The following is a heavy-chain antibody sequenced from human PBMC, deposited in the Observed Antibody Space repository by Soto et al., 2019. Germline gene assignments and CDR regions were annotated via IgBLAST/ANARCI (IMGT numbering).Heavy chain of an antibody. J-gene: IGHJ6*02. V-gene: IGHV4-34*01. CDR1: GGSFSGYE. D-gene: IGHD5-18*01. Sequence: XTLSLPCAVYGGSFSGYEWSWIRQPPGKGLEWIGEINHSGSTNYNPSLKRRVTISVDTSKNQLSLKLSSVTAADTAVYYCARRGYSYGQQLFSGVWGQGTTVTVSS. CDR3: ARRGYSYGQQLFSGV. CDR2: INHSGST.